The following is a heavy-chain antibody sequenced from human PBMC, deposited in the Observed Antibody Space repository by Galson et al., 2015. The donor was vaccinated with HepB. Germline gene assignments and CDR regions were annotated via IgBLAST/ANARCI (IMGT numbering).Heavy chain of an antibody. CDR1: GFTFSTYT. D-gene: IGHD2-15*01. CDR2: ISSDGSNK. V-gene: IGHV3-30-3*01. Sequence: SLRLSCAASGFTFSTYTFHWVRQAPGKGLEWVAVISSDGSNKYFADSVKGRFTISRDNFKNTQYLEMNSLRPEDTAVYYCASRLVRCSGGICSAPVDYWGQGTLVTVSS. CDR3: ASRLVRCSGGICSAPVDY. J-gene: IGHJ4*02.